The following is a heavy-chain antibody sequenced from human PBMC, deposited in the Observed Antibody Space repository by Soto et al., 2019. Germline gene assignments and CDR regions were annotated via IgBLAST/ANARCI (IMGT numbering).Heavy chain of an antibody. CDR1: GYSFTSYW. V-gene: IGHV5-10-1*01. CDR3: ASAFYYGSGSYSSRYYYYXMDG. CDR2: IDPSDSYT. J-gene: IGHJ6*02. Sequence: GESLKISCKGSGYSFTSYWISWVRQMPGKGLEWMGRIDPSDSYTNYSPSFQGHVTISADKSISTAYLQWSSLKASDTAMYYCASAFYYGSGSYSSRYYYYXMDGWGQGTTVTVSS. D-gene: IGHD3-10*01.